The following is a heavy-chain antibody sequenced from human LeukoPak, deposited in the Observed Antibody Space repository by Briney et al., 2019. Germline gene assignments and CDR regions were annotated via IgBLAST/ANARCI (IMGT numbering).Heavy chain of an antibody. D-gene: IGHD3-10*01. Sequence: ASVNVSCNASGGTFSSDAISWMRHARRQGLEWMGGIIPIVVTANYAQKYQGRVTITPDESTSTAYMELRSLRSEETAVYYCAREYGSGSLGYWGQGTLVTVSS. V-gene: IGHV1-69*13. J-gene: IGHJ4*02. CDR2: IIPIVVTA. CDR3: AREYGSGSLGY. CDR1: GGTFSSDA.